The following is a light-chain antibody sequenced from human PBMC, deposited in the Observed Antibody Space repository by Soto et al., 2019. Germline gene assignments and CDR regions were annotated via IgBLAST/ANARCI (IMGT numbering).Light chain of an antibody. CDR2: SAS. CDR1: QAIGSY. V-gene: IGKV1-9*01. J-gene: IGKJ3*01. CDR3: QQVDSYPRT. Sequence: IQLTQSPSSLSASVGDTVTITCRASQAIGSYFAWYQQRPGTAPKLLIYSASTLHSGVPSRFSGSGSGTDFTLTISSLQPEDFATYYCQQVDSYPRTLGPGTTVEI.